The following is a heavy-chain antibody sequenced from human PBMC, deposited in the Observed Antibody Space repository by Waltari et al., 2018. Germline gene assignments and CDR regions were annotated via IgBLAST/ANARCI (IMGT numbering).Heavy chain of an antibody. V-gene: IGHV3-23*03. CDR2: IYSGGST. CDR3: AKSIRIGAFDI. J-gene: IGHJ3*02. CDR1: GFTFSSYA. Sequence: EVQLLESGGGLVQPGGSLRLSCAASGFTFSSYAMSWVRQAPGKGLEWVSVIYSGGSTYYADSVKGRFTISRDNSKNTLYLQMNSLRAEDTAVYYCAKSIRIGAFDIWGQGTMVTVSS.